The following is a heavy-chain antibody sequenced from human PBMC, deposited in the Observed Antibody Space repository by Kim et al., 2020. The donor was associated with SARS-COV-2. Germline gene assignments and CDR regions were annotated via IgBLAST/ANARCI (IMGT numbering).Heavy chain of an antibody. V-gene: IGHV1-8*01. CDR1: GYTFTSYD. D-gene: IGHD2-21*01. Sequence: ASVKVSCKASGYTFTSYDINWVRQATGQGLEWMGWMNPNSGNTGYAQKFQGRVTMTRNTSISTAYMELSILRSEDTAVYYCARVHLKSLVVVIAPRPYYYYMDVWGKGTAVTVSS. CDR3: ARVHLKSLVVVIAPRPYYYYMDV. J-gene: IGHJ6*03. CDR2: MNPNSGNT.